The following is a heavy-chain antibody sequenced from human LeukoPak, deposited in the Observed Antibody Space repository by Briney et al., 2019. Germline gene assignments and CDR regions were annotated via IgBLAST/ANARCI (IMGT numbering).Heavy chain of an antibody. D-gene: IGHD6-13*01. CDR1: GGSISSGDYY. CDR2: IYYSGST. J-gene: IGHJ4*02. V-gene: IGHV4-30-4*01. Sequence: SETLSLTCTVSGGSISSGDYYWGWLRQPPGTGREWIGYIYYSGSTYYNPSLKSRVTISVDTSKNQFSLKLSSVTAADTAVYYCARGIAAAGGDYFDYWGQGTLVTVSS. CDR3: ARGIAAAGGDYFDY.